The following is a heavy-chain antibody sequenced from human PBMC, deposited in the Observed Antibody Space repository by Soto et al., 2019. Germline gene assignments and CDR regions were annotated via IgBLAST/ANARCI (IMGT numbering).Heavy chain of an antibody. Sequence: EVQLVESGGGLVKPGGSLRLSCAASGFTFSSYSMNWVRQAPGKGLEWVSSISSSSSYIYYADSVKGRFTISRDNAKNALYLQMNSLRAEDTAVYYCARLTSYDSSGYYGYWGQGTVVTVSS. CDR3: ARLTSYDSSGYYGY. V-gene: IGHV3-21*01. J-gene: IGHJ4*02. CDR2: ISSSSSYI. D-gene: IGHD3-22*01. CDR1: GFTFSSYS.